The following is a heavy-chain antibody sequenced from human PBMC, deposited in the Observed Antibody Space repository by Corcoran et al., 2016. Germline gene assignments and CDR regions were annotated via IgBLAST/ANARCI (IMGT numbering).Heavy chain of an antibody. D-gene: IGHD3-22*01. CDR2: IKSKTDGGTT. Sequence: EVQLVESGGGLVKPGGSLRLSCAASGFTFSNAWMSWVRQAPGKGLEWVGRIKSKTDGGTTDYAAPVKGRFTISRDDSKNTLYLQMNSLKTEDTAVYDCTTPLSRDYDSSGSHYGMDVWGQGTTVTVSS. CDR1: GFTFSNAW. V-gene: IGHV3-15*01. J-gene: IGHJ6*02. CDR3: TTPLSRDYDSSGSHYGMDV.